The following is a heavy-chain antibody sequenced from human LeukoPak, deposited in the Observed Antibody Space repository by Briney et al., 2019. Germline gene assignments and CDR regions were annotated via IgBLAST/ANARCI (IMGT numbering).Heavy chain of an antibody. V-gene: IGHV3-23*01. D-gene: IGHD7-27*01. CDR1: GFIFSSYG. J-gene: IGHJ4*02. Sequence: GGTLRLSCAASGFIFSSYGMSWVRQAPGKGLEWVSAISGSGGSTYYADSVKGRFTISRDNSKNTLYLQMNNLRAEDTAVYYCAKTWGSGPFDYWGQGTLVTVSS. CDR3: AKTWGSGPFDY. CDR2: ISGSGGST.